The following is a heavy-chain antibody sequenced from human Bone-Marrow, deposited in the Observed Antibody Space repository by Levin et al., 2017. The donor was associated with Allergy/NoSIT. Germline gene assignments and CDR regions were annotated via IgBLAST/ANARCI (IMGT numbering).Heavy chain of an antibody. CDR3: ARGIIGDVRVAHKEAFDI. CDR2: ISSSGSDM. CDR1: GFTFSIYS. J-gene: IGHJ3*02. Sequence: GESLKISCPVSGFTFSIYSINWVRQAPGKGLEWVSSISSSGSDMYYVDSVKGRFTISRDNAKNSLTLQMNSLRAEDTAVYYCARGIIGDVRVAHKEAFDIWGQGTMVSVSS. D-gene: IGHD2-8*02. V-gene: IGHV3-21*01.